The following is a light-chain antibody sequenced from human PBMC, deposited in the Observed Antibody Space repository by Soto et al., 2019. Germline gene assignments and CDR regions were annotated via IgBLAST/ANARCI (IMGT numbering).Light chain of an antibody. CDR2: AVT. CDR1: SSDVGGQNY. CDR3: SSHAGNNNYV. J-gene: IGLJ1*01. Sequence: QSALTKPPSASGSPGQSVSIACTGTSSDVGGQNYVSRYQQHPGKAPKLIIYAVTERPSGVPDRFSGSKSGNTASLTVSGLQTEDEADYYCSSHAGNNNYVFGTGTKVTVL. V-gene: IGLV2-8*01.